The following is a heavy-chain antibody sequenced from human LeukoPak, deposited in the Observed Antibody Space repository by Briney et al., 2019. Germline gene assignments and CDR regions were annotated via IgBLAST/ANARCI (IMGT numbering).Heavy chain of an antibody. J-gene: IGHJ5*02. Sequence: GGSLRLSCAASGFTFSSYGMHWVRQAPGKGLEWVAVITYEGSNKYYADSVKGRFTISRDNSKNTLYLQMNSLRAEDTAVYYCARDSHAYQLRYWFDPWGQGTLVTVSS. CDR2: ITYEGSNK. D-gene: IGHD1-7*01. CDR3: ARDSHAYQLRYWFDP. V-gene: IGHV3-30*03. CDR1: GFTFSSYG.